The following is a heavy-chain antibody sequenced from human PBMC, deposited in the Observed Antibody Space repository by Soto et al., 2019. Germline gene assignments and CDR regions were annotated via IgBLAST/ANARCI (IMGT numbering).Heavy chain of an antibody. CDR1: GFTFSTYA. CDR2: IINSGDST. Sequence: EVPLLESGGGLVQPGGSLRLSCAASGFTFSTYAMSWVRQAPGKGLEWVSKIINSGDSTYYTDSVKGRFTISRDNSKNTVYLQMNSLRAEDTAVYYCATGQQLGYWGQGTLVTVSS. CDR3: ATGQQLGY. D-gene: IGHD6-13*01. V-gene: IGHV3-23*01. J-gene: IGHJ4*02.